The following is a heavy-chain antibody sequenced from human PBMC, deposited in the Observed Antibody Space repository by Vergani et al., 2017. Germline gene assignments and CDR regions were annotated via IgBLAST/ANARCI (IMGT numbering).Heavy chain of an antibody. J-gene: IGHJ4*02. CDR1: GGSISSYY. CDR2: IYYSGST. CDR3: ARVSWSYPYYFDF. Sequence: QVQLQESGPGLVKPSETLSLTCTVSGGSISSYYWSWIRQPPGKGLEWIGYIYYSGSTNYNPSLKSRVTISVDTSKNQFSLKLSSVTAADTAVYYCARVSWSYPYYFDFWGQGTLVTVSS. V-gene: IGHV4-59*01. D-gene: IGHD1-26*01.